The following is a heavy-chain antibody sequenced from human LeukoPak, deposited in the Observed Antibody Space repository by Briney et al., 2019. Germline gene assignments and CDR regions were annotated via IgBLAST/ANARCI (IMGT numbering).Heavy chain of an antibody. D-gene: IGHD2-21*02. CDR3: ARRYGDHYS. J-gene: IGHJ4*02. V-gene: IGHV4-39*01. Sequence: PSETLSLTCTVSGDSISSRSYYWGWIRQPPGKGLEWIGTIYYSGSTYYNPSLKSRVTISVDTSKNQFSLKLSSVTAADAAKYYCARRYGDHYSWGQGNLVTVSS. CDR2: IYYSGST. CDR1: GDSISSRSYY.